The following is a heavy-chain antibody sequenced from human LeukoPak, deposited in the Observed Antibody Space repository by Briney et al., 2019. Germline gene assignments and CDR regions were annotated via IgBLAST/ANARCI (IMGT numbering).Heavy chain of an antibody. CDR3: ARRILGYCSSTSCRDYNWFDP. CDR1: GGSISRSSYY. J-gene: IGHJ5*02. V-gene: IGHV4-39*01. Sequence: SETLSLTCTVSGGSISRSSYYWAWIRQPPGKGLEWIGSIYYSGSTYYNPSLKSRVTISVDTSKNQFSLKLSSVTAADTAVYYCARRILGYCSSTSCRDYNWFDPWGQGTLVTVSS. CDR2: IYYSGST. D-gene: IGHD2-2*01.